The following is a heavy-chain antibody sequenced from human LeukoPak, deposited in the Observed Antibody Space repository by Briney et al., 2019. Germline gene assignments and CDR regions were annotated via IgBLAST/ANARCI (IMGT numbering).Heavy chain of an antibody. CDR3: AKRGVVIRVILVGFHKQAYYFDS. J-gene: IGHJ4*02. CDR2: ISDTGGST. V-gene: IGHV3-23*01. Sequence: GGSMRLSCAVSGITLSNYGMSWVRQAPGKGLEWVAGISDTGGSTNYADSVKGRFTISRDNPKNTLYLQMNSLRAEDTAVYFCAKRGVVIRVILVGFHKQAYYFDSWGQGALVTVSS. D-gene: IGHD3-22*01. CDR1: GITLSNYG.